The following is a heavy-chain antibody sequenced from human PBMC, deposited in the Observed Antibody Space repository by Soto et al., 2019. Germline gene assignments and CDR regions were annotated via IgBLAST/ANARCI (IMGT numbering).Heavy chain of an antibody. CDR3: AHQHAATWLFDY. CDR1: GFSLTTGGVG. V-gene: IGHV2-5*02. J-gene: IGHJ4*02. D-gene: IGHD2-2*01. CDR2: IYGDDDK. Sequence: QITLKESGPTLVKPTQTLTLTCTFSGFSLTTGGVGVGWIRQPPGKAPEWLALIYGDDDKRFRSSLKNRLSITSDTSRNEVVIKMTNMDPVDTSTFFCAHQHAATWLFDYWGQGILVTVSS.